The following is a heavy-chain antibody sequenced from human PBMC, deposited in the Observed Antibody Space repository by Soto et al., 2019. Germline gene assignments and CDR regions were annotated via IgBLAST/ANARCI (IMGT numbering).Heavy chain of an antibody. Sequence: QVQLQQWGAGLLKPSETLSLTCAVYGGSFSGYYWSWIRQPTGKWLEWIGEINQSGSTNYNPSLKSRVTISVDTSKNQFYLKLSSGTAADTAVYYCARGPSRYCSGGSCYGFDYWGQGTLVTVSS. J-gene: IGHJ4*02. CDR2: INQSGST. CDR1: GGSFSGYY. D-gene: IGHD2-15*01. CDR3: ARGPSRYCSGGSCYGFDY. V-gene: IGHV4-34*01.